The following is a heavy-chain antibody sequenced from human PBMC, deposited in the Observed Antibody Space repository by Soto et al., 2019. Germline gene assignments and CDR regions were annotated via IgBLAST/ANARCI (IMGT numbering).Heavy chain of an antibody. CDR3: AREVSGWYRP. D-gene: IGHD6-19*01. J-gene: IGHJ5*02. CDR2: IIPIFGTT. V-gene: IGHV1-69*05. CDR1: GGTFSSYA. Sequence: SVKVSCKASGGTFSSYAISWVRQAPGQGLEWMGGIIPIFGTTNYAQKFQGRVTMTSNTSISTAYMELSSLRSEDTAVYYCAREVSGWYRPWGQGTLVTVSS.